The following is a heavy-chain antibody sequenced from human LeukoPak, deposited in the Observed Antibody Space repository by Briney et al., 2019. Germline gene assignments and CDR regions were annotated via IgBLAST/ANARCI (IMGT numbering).Heavy chain of an antibody. CDR1: GGTFSSYA. D-gene: IGHD4-17*01. CDR2: IIPILGIA. CDR3: ARASADYGDYYY. V-gene: IGHV1-69*04. Sequence: GSSVKVSCKASGGTFSSYAISWVRQAPGQGLEWMGRIIPILGIANYAQKFQGRVTITADKSTSTAYMELSSLRSEDTAVYYCARASADYGDYYYWGQGTLVTVFS. J-gene: IGHJ4*02.